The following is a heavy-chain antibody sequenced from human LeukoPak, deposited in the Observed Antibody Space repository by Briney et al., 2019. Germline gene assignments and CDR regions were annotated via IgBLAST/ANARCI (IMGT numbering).Heavy chain of an antibody. D-gene: IGHD3-22*01. Sequence: GGSLRLSCAASGFTFSSYAMSWVRQAPGKGLEWVSAISGSGDSTYYADSVKGRFTISRDNSKNTLYLQMNSLRAEDTAVYYCAKSSSGYYPETKGPFDYWGQGTLVTVSS. CDR3: AKSSSGYYPETKGPFDY. CDR1: GFTFSSYA. J-gene: IGHJ4*02. CDR2: ISGSGDST. V-gene: IGHV3-23*01.